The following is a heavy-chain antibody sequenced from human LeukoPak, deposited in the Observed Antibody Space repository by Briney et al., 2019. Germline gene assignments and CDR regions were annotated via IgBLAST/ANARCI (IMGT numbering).Heavy chain of an antibody. CDR3: ARDVTKSEFDY. CDR1: GYTFTGYY. D-gene: IGHD3-3*01. CDR2: INPNSGGT. J-gene: IGHJ4*02. Sequence: ASVKVSCKASGYTFTGYYMHWVRQAPGQGLEWMGRINPNSGGTSYAQKFQGRVTMTRDTSTSTVYMELSSLRSEDTAVYYCARDVTKSEFDYWGQGTLVTVSS. V-gene: IGHV1-2*06.